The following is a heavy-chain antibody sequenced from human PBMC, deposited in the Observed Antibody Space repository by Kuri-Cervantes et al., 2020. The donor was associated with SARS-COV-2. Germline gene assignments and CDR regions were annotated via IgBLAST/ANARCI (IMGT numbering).Heavy chain of an antibody. CDR3: AIRQNWNVGENWLDP. Sequence: SVKVSCKASGGTFRGYAVSWVRQAPGQGLEYMGGIIPIFGSANYAQKFEGRVTITADESTTIVYMKLSGLTSEDTAVYYCAIRQNWNVGENWLDPWGPGTLVTVSS. V-gene: IGHV1-69*13. J-gene: IGHJ5*02. CDR1: GGTFRGYA. D-gene: IGHD1-1*01. CDR2: IIPIFGSA.